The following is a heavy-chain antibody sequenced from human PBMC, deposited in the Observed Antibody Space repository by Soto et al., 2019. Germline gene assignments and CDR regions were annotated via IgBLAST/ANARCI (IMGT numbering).Heavy chain of an antibody. V-gene: IGHV3-21*02. J-gene: IGHJ3*01. CDR3: XXXXXXXXXX. CDR2: ITTSSTSI. CDR1: GFTFXXXX. Sequence: EVQLVESGGGLVKPGGSLRLSCIASGFTFXXXXXXXVRQAPXXXLEWVSSITTSSTSIYYADSVKGRFTISRDNAKNSLFXXXXXXXXXXXXXXXXXXXXXXXXXXXGXXTXVTVSS.